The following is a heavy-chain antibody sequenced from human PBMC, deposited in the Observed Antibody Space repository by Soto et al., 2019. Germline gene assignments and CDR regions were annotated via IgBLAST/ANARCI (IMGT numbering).Heavy chain of an antibody. V-gene: IGHV4-39*01. Sequence: QLQLQESGPGLVKPSETLSLTCTVSGGSINNGFHYWGWIRQPPGKGLEYIGSQYYSGSTYYNPFLQSGVAIFIDTSKDQVSGKFSSVPAADTAVYFCASGDDCAGNDYFDYWGQGTLVTVS. CDR1: GGSINNGFHY. CDR3: ASGDDCAGNDYFDY. D-gene: IGHD2-21*02. J-gene: IGHJ4*02. CDR2: QYYSGST.